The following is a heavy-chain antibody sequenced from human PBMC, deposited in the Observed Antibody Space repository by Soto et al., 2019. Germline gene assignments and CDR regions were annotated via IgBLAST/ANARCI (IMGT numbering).Heavy chain of an antibody. D-gene: IGHD1-26*01. CDR2: ISSSSSTI. CDR1: GFTLSTYA. CDR3: ARDHLHSGSRYV. V-gene: IGHV3-48*02. Sequence: SCGASGFTLSTYAMSWVRQAPGEGLEWVSYISSSSSTIYYADSVKGRFTISRDNAKNSLYLQMNSLRDEDTAVYYCARDHLHSGSRYVWGQGTTVTVSS. J-gene: IGHJ6*02.